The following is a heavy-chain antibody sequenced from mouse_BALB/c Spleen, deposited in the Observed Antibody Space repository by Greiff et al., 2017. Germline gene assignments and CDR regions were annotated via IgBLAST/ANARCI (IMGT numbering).Heavy chain of an antibody. CDR2: ISCYNGAT. CDR3: VTARAPGYYAMDY. D-gene: IGHD3-2*01. V-gene: IGHV1S34*01. Sequence: LVKTGASVKISCKASGYSFTGYYMHWVKQSHGKSLEWIGFISCYNGATSYNQKFKGKATFTVDTSSSTAYMQFNSLTSEDSAVYYCVTARAPGYYAMDYWGQGTSVTVSS. CDR1: GYSFTGYY. J-gene: IGHJ4*01.